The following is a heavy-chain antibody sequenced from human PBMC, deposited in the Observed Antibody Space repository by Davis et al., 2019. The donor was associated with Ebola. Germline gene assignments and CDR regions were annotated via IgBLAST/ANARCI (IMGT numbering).Heavy chain of an antibody. CDR2: IYYSGST. CDR1: GASISSYY. CDR3: ARDRAPAGATTSDAFDI. D-gene: IGHD1-26*01. J-gene: IGHJ3*02. Sequence: SETLSLTCTVSGASISSYYWRWIRQPPGTGLEWIGYIYYSGSTNYNPSLNIRVTISVDTSKNQFSLKLSSVTAADTAVYYCARDRAPAGATTSDAFDIWGQGTMVTVSS. V-gene: IGHV4-59*01.